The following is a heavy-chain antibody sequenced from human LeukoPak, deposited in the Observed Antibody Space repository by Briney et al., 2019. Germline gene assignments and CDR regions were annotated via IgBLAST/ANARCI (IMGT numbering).Heavy chain of an antibody. CDR1: GFTFDDYG. J-gene: IGHJ4*02. V-gene: IGHV3-20*04. CDR3: ASGPYDSSGYYTFDY. CDR2: INWNGGST. Sequence: GGSLRLTCAASGFTFDDYGMSWVRQAPGKGLEWVSGINWNGGSTGYADSVKGRFTISRDNAKNSLYLQMNSLRAEDTALYYCASGPYDSSGYYTFDYWGQGTLVTVSS. D-gene: IGHD3-22*01.